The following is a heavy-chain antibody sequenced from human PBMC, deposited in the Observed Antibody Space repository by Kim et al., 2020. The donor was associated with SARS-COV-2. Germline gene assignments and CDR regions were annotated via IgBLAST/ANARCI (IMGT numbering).Heavy chain of an antibody. V-gene: IGHV3-21*01. D-gene: IGHD2-2*01. Sequence: GDSVKGRFTISRDNAKNSLYLQMNNLRAEDTAVYYCARDGDIVVVPWFDPWGQGTLVTVSS. CDR3: ARDGDIVVVPWFDP. J-gene: IGHJ5*02.